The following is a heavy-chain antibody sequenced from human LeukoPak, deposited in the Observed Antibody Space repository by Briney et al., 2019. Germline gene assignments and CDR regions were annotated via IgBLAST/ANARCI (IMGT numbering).Heavy chain of an antibody. V-gene: IGHV1-2*02. CDR3: ARASGGEYQLLLDY. Sequence: ASVKVSCKASGYTFTGYYMHWVRQAPGQGLEWMGWINPNSGDTNYAQKFQGRVTMTRDTSITTAYMELSGLRSDDTAVYYCARASGGEYQLLLDYWGQGTLVTVSS. CDR2: INPNSGDT. D-gene: IGHD2-2*01. J-gene: IGHJ4*02. CDR1: GYTFTGYY.